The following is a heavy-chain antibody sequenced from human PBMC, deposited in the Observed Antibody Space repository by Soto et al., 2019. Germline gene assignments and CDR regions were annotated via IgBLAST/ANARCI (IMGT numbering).Heavy chain of an antibody. J-gene: IGHJ3*02. Sequence: SETLSLTCTVSGGYIRSGGYYWSWIRQHPGKGLEWIGYIYYSGSTYYNPSLKSRVTISVDTSKNQFSLKLSSVTAADTAVYYCARDRLVYDFWSAPDAFDIWGQGTMVTVSS. V-gene: IGHV4-31*03. CDR2: IYYSGST. CDR3: ARDRLVYDFWSAPDAFDI. D-gene: IGHD3-3*01. CDR1: GGYIRSGGYY.